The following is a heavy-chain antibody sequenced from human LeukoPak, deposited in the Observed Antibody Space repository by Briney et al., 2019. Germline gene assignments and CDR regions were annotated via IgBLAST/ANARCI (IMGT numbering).Heavy chain of an antibody. CDR2: IYYSGST. D-gene: IGHD3-16*02. CDR1: GGSISSYY. J-gene: IGHJ1*01. Sequence: SETLSLTCTVSGGSISSYYWSWIRQPPGKGLEWIGYIYYSGSTNYNPSLKSRVTISVDTSKNQFSLKLSSVTAADTAVYYCARHQDDYVWGSYRYPTVYFQHWGQGTLVTVSS. V-gene: IGHV4-59*08. CDR3: ARHQDDYVWGSYRYPTVYFQH.